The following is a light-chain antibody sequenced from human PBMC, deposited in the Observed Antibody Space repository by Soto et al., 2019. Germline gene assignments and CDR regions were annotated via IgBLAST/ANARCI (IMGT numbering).Light chain of an antibody. CDR3: MQALQTPPT. Sequence: DTVMTQSPLSLPVTPGEPASISCWSSQSLLHTDGYNYLDWYLQKPGQSPQLLIYLGSYPASVVPGRFSGRGSRTDFTLKISRVEAEDVGVYYCMQALQTPPTFGQGTKLEI. CDR2: LGS. J-gene: IGKJ1*01. CDR1: QSLLHTDGYNY. V-gene: IGKV2-28*01.